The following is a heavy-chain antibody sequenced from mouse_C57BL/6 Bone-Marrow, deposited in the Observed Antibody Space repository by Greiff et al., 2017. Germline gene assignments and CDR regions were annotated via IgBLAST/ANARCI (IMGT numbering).Heavy chain of an antibody. Sequence: VQLQQPGAELVRPGTSVKLSCQASGYTFTSYWMHWVKQRPGQGLEWIGVIDPSDSYTNYNQKFKGKATLTVDTSSSTAYMQLSSLTSEDSAVYYCARSRLYYAMDYWGQGTSVTVSS. CDR2: IDPSDSYT. CDR3: ARSRLYYAMDY. CDR1: GYTFTSYW. V-gene: IGHV1-59*01. J-gene: IGHJ4*01.